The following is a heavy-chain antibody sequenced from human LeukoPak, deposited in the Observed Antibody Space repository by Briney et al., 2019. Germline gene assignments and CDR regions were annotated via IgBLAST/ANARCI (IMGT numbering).Heavy chain of an antibody. CDR3: ARLIANRFDY. D-gene: IGHD2-21*01. J-gene: IGHJ4*02. Sequence: GESLQISCKGSGYSFTSYWIGWVRQMPGKGLEWMGIIYPGDSDTKYSPSFQGQVTISADKSITTAYLQWGSLKASDTAMYYCARLIANRFDYWGQGILVTVSS. V-gene: IGHV5-51*01. CDR2: IYPGDSDT. CDR1: GYSFTSYW.